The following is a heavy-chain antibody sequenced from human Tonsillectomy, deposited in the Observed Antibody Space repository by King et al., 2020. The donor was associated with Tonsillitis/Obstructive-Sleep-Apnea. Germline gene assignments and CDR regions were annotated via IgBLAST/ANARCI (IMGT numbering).Heavy chain of an antibody. CDR2: IRSKAYGGTT. Sequence: VQLVESGGGLVQPGRSLRLSCTPSGFTFGDYAMSWVRQAPGKGLEWVGFIRSKAYGGTTEYAASVKGRFTISRDNSKSLAYLQMNSLKTEDTAVYYCTRGGGYCSSTSCYLDVWGKGTAVTVSS. CDR1: GFTFGDYA. J-gene: IGHJ6*04. V-gene: IGHV3-49*04. D-gene: IGHD2-2*01. CDR3: TRGGGYCSSTSCYLDV.